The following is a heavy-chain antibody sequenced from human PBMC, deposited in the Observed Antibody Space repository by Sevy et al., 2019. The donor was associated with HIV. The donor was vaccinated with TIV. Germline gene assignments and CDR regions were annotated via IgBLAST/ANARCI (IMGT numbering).Heavy chain of an antibody. CDR1: AFTFSTYA. V-gene: IGHV3-30*03. CDR2: ISYDGSHK. Sequence: GGSLRLSCAASAFTFSTYAMHWVRQAPGKGLEWVAVISYDGSHKYYADSVKGRFTISRDDSKSELYLQMNTLRAEDTAVYYCARDAGYSVNWYPRFDPWGQGTLVTVSS. CDR3: ARDAGYSVNWYPRFDP. D-gene: IGHD6-13*01. J-gene: IGHJ5*02.